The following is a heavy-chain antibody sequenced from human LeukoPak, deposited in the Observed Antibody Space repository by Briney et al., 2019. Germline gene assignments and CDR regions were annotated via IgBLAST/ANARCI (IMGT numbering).Heavy chain of an antibody. CDR3: AKGPSGDYRFDY. D-gene: IGHD4-17*01. CDR1: GFTFSSYA. Sequence: PGGSLRLSCAASGFTFSSYAMSWVRQAPGKGLEWVSAISGSGGSTYYADSVKGRFTISRDNSKNTLYLQMNSLRAEDTAVYHCAKGPSGDYRFDYWGQGTLVTVSS. J-gene: IGHJ4*02. V-gene: IGHV3-23*01. CDR2: ISGSGGST.